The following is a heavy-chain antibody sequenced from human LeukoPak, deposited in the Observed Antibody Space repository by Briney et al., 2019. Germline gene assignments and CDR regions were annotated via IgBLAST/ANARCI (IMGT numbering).Heavy chain of an antibody. CDR1: GFTFSGSA. Sequence: PGGSLRLSCAASGFTFSGSALHWVRQASGKGLEWVGRIRSTANGYATAYAASVKGRFTISRDDSKNTAYLQMDSLKTEDTAVYYCTRRYNYDSSGYYYVRVAFDIWGQGTMVTVSS. CDR3: TRRYNYDSSGYYYVRVAFDI. V-gene: IGHV3-73*01. J-gene: IGHJ3*02. CDR2: IRSTANGYAT. D-gene: IGHD3-22*01.